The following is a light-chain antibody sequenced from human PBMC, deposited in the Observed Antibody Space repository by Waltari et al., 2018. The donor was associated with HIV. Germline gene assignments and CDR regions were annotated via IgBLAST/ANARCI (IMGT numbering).Light chain of an antibody. J-gene: IGLJ3*02. CDR3: QAWGAGMRV. V-gene: IGLV4-69*01. Sequence: QLVLTQSPSASAALGASVKLTCTLSRGHTSNAIAWHQQQPEKGPRFLQKINTDGSHDRGDGIPDRFSGSSSGAERYLTISSLQSEDEADYYCQAWGAGMRVFGGGTKLTVL. CDR1: RGHTSNA. CDR2: INTDGSH.